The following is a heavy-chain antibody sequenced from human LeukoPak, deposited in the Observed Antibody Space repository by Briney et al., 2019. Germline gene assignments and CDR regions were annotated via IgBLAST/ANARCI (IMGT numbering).Heavy chain of an antibody. CDR3: ARGRKGYYGSGSYYMLDY. CDR1: GGSFSGYY. Sequence: SETLSLTCAVYGGSFSGYYWSWIRQPPGKGLEWIGEINHSGSTNYNPSLKSRVTISVDTSKNQFSLKLSSVTAADTAVYYCARGRKGYYGSGSYYMLDYWGQGTLVTVSS. D-gene: IGHD3-10*01. V-gene: IGHV4-34*01. CDR2: INHSGST. J-gene: IGHJ4*02.